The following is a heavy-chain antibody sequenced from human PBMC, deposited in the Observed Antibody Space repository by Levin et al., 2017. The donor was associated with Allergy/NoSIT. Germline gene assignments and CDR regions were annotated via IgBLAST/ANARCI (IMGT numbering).Heavy chain of an antibody. CDR2: ISYDGSGG. J-gene: IGHJ4*02. Sequence: GESLKISCAASGFPFSDYGMHWVRQAPGKGLEWVALISYDGSGGYYADSVKGRFTISRDNSKNTVYLQMNSLRPEDTAVYYCAKADCWGQGTLVTVSS. V-gene: IGHV3-30*18. CDR1: GFPFSDYG. CDR3: AKADC.